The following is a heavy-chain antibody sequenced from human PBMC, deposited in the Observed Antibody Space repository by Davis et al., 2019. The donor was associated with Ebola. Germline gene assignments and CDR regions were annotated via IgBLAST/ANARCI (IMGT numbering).Heavy chain of an antibody. Sequence: GESLKISCTASGFTFGDYAMSWVRQAPGKGLEWVSYISTRSSSSIYYADSVKGRFTISRDNARNSLYLQMNSLRAEDTAVYYCARPDGIAFPMDVWGKGTTVTVSS. J-gene: IGHJ6*03. V-gene: IGHV3-11*04. D-gene: IGHD6-13*01. CDR3: ARPDGIAFPMDV. CDR1: GFTFGDYA. CDR2: ISTRSSSSI.